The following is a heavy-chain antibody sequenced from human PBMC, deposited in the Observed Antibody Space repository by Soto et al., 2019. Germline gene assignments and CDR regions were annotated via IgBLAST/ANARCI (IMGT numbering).Heavy chain of an antibody. V-gene: IGHV3-23*01. CDR3: AKGKGVGATPDGANV. D-gene: IGHD1-26*01. CDR2: IRSDGDTT. CDR1: GFTFSRYG. J-gene: IGHJ4*02. Sequence: GGSLRLSCAASGFTFSRYGMNWVRQAPGKGLEWVSGIRSDGDTTYNTDSVKGRFTVSRDTSKNTVYLQMNSLRAEDTAIYYRAKGKGVGATPDGANVWGQGTRVTVSS.